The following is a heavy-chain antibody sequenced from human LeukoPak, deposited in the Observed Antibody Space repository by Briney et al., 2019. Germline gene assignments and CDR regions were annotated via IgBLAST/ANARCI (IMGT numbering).Heavy chain of an antibody. J-gene: IGHJ3*02. CDR1: GFTVSSNY. CDR3: ARDQADLRAFDI. CDR2: IYSGGST. Sequence: PGGSLTLSCAASGFTVSSNYMSWVRQAQGKGLEWVSVIYSGGSTYYADSVKGRFTISRDNSKNTLYLQMNSLRAEDTAVYYCARDQADLRAFDIWGQGTMVTVSS. D-gene: IGHD6-13*01. V-gene: IGHV3-53*01.